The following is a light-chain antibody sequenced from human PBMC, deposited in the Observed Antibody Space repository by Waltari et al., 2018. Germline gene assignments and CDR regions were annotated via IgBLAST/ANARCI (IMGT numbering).Light chain of an antibody. V-gene: IGKV1-5*03. CDR1: QTINSW. J-gene: IGKJ3*01. CDR3: QHYNSYPFT. Sequence: DIQLNQSPSTLSASVGDRVTITCRPSQTINSWLAWYKQKPGKAPRLLIYKASSLESGVPSRFSGSGSGTEFTLTISSLQPDDFATYYCQHYNSYPFTFGPGTKVDIK. CDR2: KAS.